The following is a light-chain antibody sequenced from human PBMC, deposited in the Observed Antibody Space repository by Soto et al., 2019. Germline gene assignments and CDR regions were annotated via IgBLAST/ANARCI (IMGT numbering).Light chain of an antibody. CDR1: QSISSY. V-gene: IGKV1-39*01. CDR3: QHSYSTLWT. CDR2: AAS. J-gene: IGKJ1*01. Sequence: DIQMTQSPSSLSASVGDRVTITCRASQSISSYLNWYQQKPGKAPKLLIYAASSLQSGVPSRFSGSGSRTDFTLTISSLQPEDFATYYCQHSYSTLWTFGQGTKVEIK.